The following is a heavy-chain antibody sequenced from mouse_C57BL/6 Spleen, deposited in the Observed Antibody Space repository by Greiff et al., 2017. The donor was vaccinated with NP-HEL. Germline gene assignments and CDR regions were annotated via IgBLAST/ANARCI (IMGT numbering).Heavy chain of an antibody. D-gene: IGHD3-2*02. Sequence: VQLQQPGAELVKPGASVKLSCKASGYTFTSYWMQWVKQRPGQGLEWIGEIDPSDSYTNYNQKFKGKATLTVDTSSSTAYMQLSSLTSEDSAVYYCARRGSGYWFAYWGQGTLVTVSA. CDR3: ARRGSGYWFAY. V-gene: IGHV1-50*01. CDR1: GYTFTSYW. CDR2: IDPSDSYT. J-gene: IGHJ3*01.